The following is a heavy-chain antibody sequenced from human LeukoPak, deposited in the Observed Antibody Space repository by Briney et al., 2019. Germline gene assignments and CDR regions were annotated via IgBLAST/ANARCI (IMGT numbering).Heavy chain of an antibody. CDR1: GGSFSGYY. CDR2: INHSGST. J-gene: IGHJ4*02. V-gene: IGHV4-34*01. Sequence: PSETLSLTCAVYGGSFSGYYWSWIRQPPGKGLEWIGEINHSGSTNYNPSLKSRVTISVDTSKNQFSLKLSSVTAADTAVYYCARGRWIAVAGPTEYYFDYWGQGTLVTVSS. D-gene: IGHD6-19*01. CDR3: ARGRWIAVAGPTEYYFDY.